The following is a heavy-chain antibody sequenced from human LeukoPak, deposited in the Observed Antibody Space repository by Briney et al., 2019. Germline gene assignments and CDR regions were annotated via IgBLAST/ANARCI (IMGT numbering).Heavy chain of an antibody. CDR2: ISWNSGSI. CDR1: GFTFDDYA. V-gene: IGHV3-9*01. Sequence: TGRSLRLSCAASGFTFDDYAMHWVRQAPGKGLEWVSGISWNSGSIGYADSVKGRFTISRDNAKNSLYLQMNSLRAEDTALYYCAKTPRGCELLSAEYFQHWGQGTLVTVSS. CDR3: AKTPRGCELLSAEYFQH. J-gene: IGHJ1*01. D-gene: IGHD1-26*01.